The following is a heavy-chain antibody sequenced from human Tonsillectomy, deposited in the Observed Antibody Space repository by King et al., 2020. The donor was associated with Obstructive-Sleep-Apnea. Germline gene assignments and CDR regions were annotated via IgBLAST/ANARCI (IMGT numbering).Heavy chain of an antibody. CDR3: AKARSIXVAAAQNY. J-gene: IGHJ4*02. Sequence: VQLVESGGGLVQPGGSLRLSCAASGFTFNNYAMIWVRQAPGKGLEWVSAIDGSGGSTYYADSLKGRFTISRDNSKHMLHLQMSSLRAEDTAVYYCAKARSIXVAAAQNYGGQGPLVPVSS. CDR2: IDGSGGST. D-gene: IGHD2-15*01. V-gene: IGHV3-23*04. CDR1: GFTFNNYA.